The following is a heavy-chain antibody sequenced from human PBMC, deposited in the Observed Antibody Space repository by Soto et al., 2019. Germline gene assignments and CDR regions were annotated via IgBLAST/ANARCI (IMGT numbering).Heavy chain of an antibody. V-gene: IGHV1-2*04. Sequence: ASVKVSCKASGYTFTVYYMHGVGQSALRWRDGMGCINPNSGGTNYAQKFQGWVTMTRDTSISTAYMELSRLRSDDTAVYYCARDRRFLEWLLPREAYYYYGMDVWGQGTTVTVSS. CDR1: GYTFTVYY. J-gene: IGHJ6*02. D-gene: IGHD3-3*01. CDR2: INPNSGGT. CDR3: ARDRRFLEWLLPREAYYYYGMDV.